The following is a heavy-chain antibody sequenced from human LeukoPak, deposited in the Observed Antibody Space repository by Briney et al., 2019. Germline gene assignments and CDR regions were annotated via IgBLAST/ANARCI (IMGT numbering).Heavy chain of an antibody. Sequence: GASVKVSCKASGYTFTSYGISWVRQAPGQGLEWMGWISAYNGNTNYAQKLQGRVTMTTDTSTSTAYMELRSLRSDDTAVYYCARTQFTVVAGPGWFDPWGQGTLVTVSS. V-gene: IGHV1-18*01. CDR3: ARTQFTVVAGPGWFDP. CDR1: GYTFTSYG. CDR2: ISAYNGNT. D-gene: IGHD2-15*01. J-gene: IGHJ5*02.